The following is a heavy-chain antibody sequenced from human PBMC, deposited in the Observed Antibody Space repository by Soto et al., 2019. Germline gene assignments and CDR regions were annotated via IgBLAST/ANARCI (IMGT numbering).Heavy chain of an antibody. CDR3: TRQTDAVQWLVVPTDYNFDY. CDR1: GFTFGGSA. Sequence: VGSLRLSCAASGFTFGGSAMHWVRQASGKGLEWVGHIRSKTNSYATAYAESVKGRFTISRDDSMNTAYLQMNSLKTEDTAVYFCTRQTDAVQWLVVPTDYNFDYWGQGTLVTVSS. D-gene: IGHD6-19*01. CDR2: IRSKTNSYAT. V-gene: IGHV3-73*01. J-gene: IGHJ4*02.